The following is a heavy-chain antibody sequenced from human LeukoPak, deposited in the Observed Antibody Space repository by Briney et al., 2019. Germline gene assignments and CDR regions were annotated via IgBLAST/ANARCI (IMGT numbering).Heavy chain of an antibody. V-gene: IGHV3-48*04. Sequence: GGSLRLSCAASGFTFSSYSMNWVRQAPGKGLEWLSYISSSGSTISYADSVKGRFTISRDNAKNSLYLQMNSLRAEDTAVYYCARVGAFCFDYWGQGTLVTVSS. D-gene: IGHD3-3*02. J-gene: IGHJ4*02. CDR1: GFTFSSYS. CDR2: ISSSGSTI. CDR3: ARVGAFCFDY.